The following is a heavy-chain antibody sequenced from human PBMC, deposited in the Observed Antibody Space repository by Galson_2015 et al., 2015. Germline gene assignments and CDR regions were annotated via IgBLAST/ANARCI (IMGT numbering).Heavy chain of an antibody. CDR3: ARSRWTAADPQAFDH. V-gene: IGHV5-51*01. Sequence: QSGAEVKKPGESLQISCKGSGYSFTSYWIGWVRQMPGKGLEWMGIIYPGDSDTRYSPSFQGQVTISADKSISTAYLQWSSLKASDTAMYYCARSRWTAADPQAFDHWGQGTLVTVSS. CDR1: GYSFTSYW. D-gene: IGHD2-2*01. J-gene: IGHJ4*02. CDR2: IYPGDSDT.